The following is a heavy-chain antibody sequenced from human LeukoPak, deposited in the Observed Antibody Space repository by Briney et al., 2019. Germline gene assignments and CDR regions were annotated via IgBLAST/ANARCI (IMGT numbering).Heavy chain of an antibody. CDR2: INHSGST. Sequence: SETLSLTCAVYGGSFSGYYWSWIRQPPGKGLEWIGEINHSGSTNYNPCLKSRVTISVDTSKNQFSLKLSSVTAADTAVYYCARSVYDISSYYYGMDVWGQGTTVTVSS. CDR3: ARSVYDISSYYYGMDV. J-gene: IGHJ6*02. CDR1: GGSFSGYY. V-gene: IGHV4-34*01. D-gene: IGHD3-9*01.